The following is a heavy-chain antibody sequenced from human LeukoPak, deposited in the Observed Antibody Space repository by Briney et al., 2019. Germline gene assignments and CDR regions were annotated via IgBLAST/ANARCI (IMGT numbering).Heavy chain of an antibody. Sequence: PGGSLRLSCAASGFTFSSYAMSWVRQAPGKRLEWVSSITSSSSYAFYADSVKGRFTISRDNAKSSLYLQMNNLRAEDTAVYYCAELGITMIGGVWGKGTTVTISS. CDR1: GFTFSSYA. V-gene: IGHV3-21*01. CDR3: AELGITMIGGV. J-gene: IGHJ6*04. D-gene: IGHD3-10*02. CDR2: ITSSSSYA.